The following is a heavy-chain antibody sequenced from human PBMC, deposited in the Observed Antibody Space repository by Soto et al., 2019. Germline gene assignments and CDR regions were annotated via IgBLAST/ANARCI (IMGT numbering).Heavy chain of an antibody. CDR2: ITISGGST. CDR1: GFTFKTYA. D-gene: IGHD3-22*01. CDR3: AKGTDRHYYDSSGYYRLDFDY. Sequence: PGGSLRLSCVASGFTFKTYAMSWVRQAPGKGLEWVSSITISGGSTFYADSVKGRFTISRDNSKNTLYLQMNSLRAEDTAVYYCAKGTDRHYYDSSGYYRLDFDYWGQGTLVTVSS. V-gene: IGHV3-23*01. J-gene: IGHJ4*02.